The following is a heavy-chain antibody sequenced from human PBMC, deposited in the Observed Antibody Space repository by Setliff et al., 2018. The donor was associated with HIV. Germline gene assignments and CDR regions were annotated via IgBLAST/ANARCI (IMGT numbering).Heavy chain of an antibody. J-gene: IGHJ3*02. V-gene: IGHV5-51*01. CDR3: SRTTRTVYYDSSAYDAFDI. D-gene: IGHD3-22*01. Sequence: PGESLKISCRGSGYTFTNYWIGWVRQMPGRGLEWMGIIYPGDSDTRYSPSFEGQVTMSADKSISTAYLQWSSLKASDTAMYYCSRTTRTVYYDSSAYDAFDIWGQGTLVTVSS. CDR1: GYTFTNYW. CDR2: IYPGDSDT.